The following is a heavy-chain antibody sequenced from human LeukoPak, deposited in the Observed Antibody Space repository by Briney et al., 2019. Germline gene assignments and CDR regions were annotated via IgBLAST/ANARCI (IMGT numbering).Heavy chain of an antibody. D-gene: IGHD5-18*01. CDR2: INPNSGGT. CDR1: GYTFTGYY. Sequence: ASVKVSCKASGYTFTGYYMHWVRQAPGQGLEWMGWINPNSGGTNYVQKFQGRVTMTRDTSISTAYMELSRLRSDDTAVYYCARTNERGYMDYWGQGTLVTVSS. CDR3: ARTNERGYMDY. J-gene: IGHJ4*02. V-gene: IGHV1-2*02.